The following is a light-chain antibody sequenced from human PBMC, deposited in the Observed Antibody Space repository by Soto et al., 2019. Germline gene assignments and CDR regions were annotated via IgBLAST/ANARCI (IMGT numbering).Light chain of an antibody. CDR3: QQRSNWPPIT. V-gene: IGKV3-11*01. CDR2: DAS. J-gene: IGKJ5*01. Sequence: IVLTQSPATLSLSPGERATLSCRASQSVSSYLAWYQQRPGQAPRLLIYDASNRATSIPARFSGSGSGTDFTLTISSLEPEDFAVYYCQQRSNWPPITFGQGTRLEIK. CDR1: QSVSSY.